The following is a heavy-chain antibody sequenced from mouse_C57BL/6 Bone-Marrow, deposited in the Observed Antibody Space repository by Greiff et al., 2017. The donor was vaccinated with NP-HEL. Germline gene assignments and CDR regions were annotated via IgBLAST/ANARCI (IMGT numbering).Heavy chain of an antibody. J-gene: IGHJ1*03. V-gene: IGHV1-85*01. CDR3: ARGDDYGRSPYWYFDV. CDR2: IYPRDGST. CDR1: GYTFTSYD. Sequence: VKLQQSGPELVKPGASVKLSCKASGYTFTSYDINWVKQRPGQGLEWIGWIYPRDGSTKYNEKFKGKATLTVDTSSSKAYMELHIQTSEYSAVYCCARGDDYGRSPYWYFDVWGKGTTVTVSS. D-gene: IGHD1-1*01.